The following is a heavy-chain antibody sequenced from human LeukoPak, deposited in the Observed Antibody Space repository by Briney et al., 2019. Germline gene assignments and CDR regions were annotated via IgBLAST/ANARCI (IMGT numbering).Heavy chain of an antibody. Sequence: ASVKVSCKASGYTFTGYYMHWVRQAPGQGLEWMGWINPNSGGTNYAQKFQGRVTMTRDTSISTAHMELSRLRSDDTAVYYCARLPRRVAVAGIDYWGQGTLVTVSS. J-gene: IGHJ4*02. D-gene: IGHD6-19*01. CDR3: ARLPRRVAVAGIDY. CDR2: INPNSGGT. CDR1: GYTFTGYY. V-gene: IGHV1-2*02.